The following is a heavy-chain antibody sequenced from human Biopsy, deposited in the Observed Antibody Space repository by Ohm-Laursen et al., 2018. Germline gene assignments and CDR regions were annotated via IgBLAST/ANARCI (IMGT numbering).Heavy chain of an antibody. CDR3: ATFRASWDTTQGGDY. J-gene: IGHJ4*02. CDR1: GDAIRNYY. D-gene: IGHD1-26*01. Sequence: SGTLSLTCTVSGDAIRNYYWGWIRQAAGKGLERIGRIFPGGGTIYNPSLKSRVTMSVDTSKNHFSLNLNSATAADTAVYFCATFRASWDTTQGGDYWGQGTLVTVSS. CDR2: IFPGGGT. V-gene: IGHV4-4*07.